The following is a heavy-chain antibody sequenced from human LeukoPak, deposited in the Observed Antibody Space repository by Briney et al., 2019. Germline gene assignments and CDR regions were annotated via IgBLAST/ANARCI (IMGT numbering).Heavy chain of an antibody. V-gene: IGHV4-34*01. D-gene: IGHD3-22*01. CDR3: ARGVVDYSTRSGYLSH. CDR1: SGSSNDYC. CDR2: IYSGGSA. J-gene: IGHJ4*02. Sequence: KRFETLSLTCAVYSGSSNDYCWIWLRQPPRRGLEWIGEIYSGGSANYDPSLKGRLAISVDPSKSQFSLKLSSLTAADTAVYFCARGVVDYSTRSGYLSHWGQGTLVTVSS.